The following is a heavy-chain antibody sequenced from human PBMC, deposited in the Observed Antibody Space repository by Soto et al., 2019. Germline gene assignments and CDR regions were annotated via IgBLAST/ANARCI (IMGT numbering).Heavy chain of an antibody. V-gene: IGHV3-21*01. Sequence: EMQLVESGGGLVKPGGSLRLSCAASGFTFSSYSMNWVRQAPGKGLEWVSSIISSSNYIYYADSVKGRFTISRDNAKNSLYLQMNSLRAEDTAVYYCARDLVGATIWGQGTLVTVSS. CDR1: GFTFSSYS. J-gene: IGHJ4*02. D-gene: IGHD1-26*01. CDR2: IISSSNYI. CDR3: ARDLVGATI.